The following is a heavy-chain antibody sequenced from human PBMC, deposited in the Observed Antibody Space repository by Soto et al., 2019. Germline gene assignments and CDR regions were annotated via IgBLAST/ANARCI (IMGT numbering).Heavy chain of an antibody. CDR2: ISVSGNNA. V-gene: IGHV3-23*01. CDR1: GFAFSTFA. CDR3: ARDQLRPGILYSLGVLLPEYGL. J-gene: IGHJ4*02. Sequence: GGSLRLSCAASGFAFSTFAMTWVRQAPGKGLEWVAAISVSGNNAYYADSVKGRFTISRDNSQNSVFLQMSSLRADDTAVYYCARDQLRPGILYSLGVLLPEYGLWGQGTLVTVPS. D-gene: IGHD3-22*01.